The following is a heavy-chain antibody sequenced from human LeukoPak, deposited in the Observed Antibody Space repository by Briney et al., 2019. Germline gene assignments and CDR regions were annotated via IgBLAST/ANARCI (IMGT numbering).Heavy chain of an antibody. J-gene: IGHJ4*02. Sequence: GGSLRLSCVASGFTFSKYTMSWVRQAPGQGLEWVSGIYGGGSGSTFYAESVKGRFTISRDNSKNTLYLQMNSLRDEDTAIYYCAKDFTPDGIWDIDYWGRGTLITVSS. CDR2: IYGGGSGST. V-gene: IGHV3-23*01. CDR1: GFTFSKYT. D-gene: IGHD1-20*01. CDR3: AKDFTPDGIWDIDY.